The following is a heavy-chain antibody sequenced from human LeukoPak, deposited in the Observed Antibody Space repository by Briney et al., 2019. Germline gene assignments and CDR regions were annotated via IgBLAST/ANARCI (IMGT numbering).Heavy chain of an antibody. V-gene: IGHV4-31*03. J-gene: IGHJ4*02. CDR2: IYYSGST. CDR3: ARGIVVVIGYFDY. Sequence: SQTLSLTCTVSGGSISSGGYYWSWIRQHPGKGLEWIGYIYYSGSTYYNPSLKSRVTISVDTSKNQLTLKLSSVTAAGTAVYVCARGIVVVIGYFDYWGQGTLVTVSS. D-gene: IGHD3-22*01. CDR1: GGSISSGGYY.